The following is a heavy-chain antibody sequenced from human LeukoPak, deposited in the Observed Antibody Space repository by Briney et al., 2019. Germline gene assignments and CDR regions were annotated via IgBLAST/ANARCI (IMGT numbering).Heavy chain of an antibody. J-gene: IGHJ4*02. Sequence: ASVKVSCKASGYTFTGYYMHWVRQAPGQGLEWMGWINPNSGGTKYAQKFQGRVTMTRDASISTAYMELSRLRSDDTAVYYCASQTLVAVTIHHWGQGTLVTVSS. D-gene: IGHD6-19*01. CDR2: INPNSGGT. V-gene: IGHV1-2*02. CDR3: ASQTLVAVTIHH. CDR1: GYTFTGYY.